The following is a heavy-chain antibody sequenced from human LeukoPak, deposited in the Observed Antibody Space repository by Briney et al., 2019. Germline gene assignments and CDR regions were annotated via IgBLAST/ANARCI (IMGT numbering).Heavy chain of an antibody. CDR2: INYIGST. CDR1: GGSISNSGYY. Sequence: SETLSLTCTVSGGSISNSGYYWGWIRQPPGKGLEWIGNINYIGSTYYSPSLKSRFTMSVDTSRNQFSLKLSSVTVADTAVYYCARSEYSGGWYFDYWGQGTLVTGSS. J-gene: IGHJ4*02. D-gene: IGHD5-18*01. CDR3: ARSEYSGGWYFDY. V-gene: IGHV4-39*01.